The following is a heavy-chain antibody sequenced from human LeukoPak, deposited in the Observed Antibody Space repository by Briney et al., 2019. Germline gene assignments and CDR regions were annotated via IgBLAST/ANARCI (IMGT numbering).Heavy chain of an antibody. CDR1: GFTFTSYS. V-gene: IGHV3-33*08. D-gene: IGHD6-13*01. CDR2: IWYDGSNK. J-gene: IGHJ4*02. Sequence: PGGSLRLSCAASGFTFTSYSMNWVRQAPGKGLEWVAVIWYDGSNKYYADSVKGRFTISRDNSKNTLYLQMNSLRAEDTAVYYCARAPTYSSSWYVVGNYFDYWGQGTLVTVSS. CDR3: ARAPTYSSSWYVVGNYFDY.